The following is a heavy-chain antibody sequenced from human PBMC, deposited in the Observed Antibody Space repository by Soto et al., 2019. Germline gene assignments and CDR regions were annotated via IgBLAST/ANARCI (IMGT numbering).Heavy chain of an antibody. CDR1: GYTFITYE. V-gene: IGHV1-8*01. CDR3: ARGDGGHNDSWFDP. D-gene: IGHD3-16*01. J-gene: IGHJ5*02. Sequence: QVQLVQSGAEVKKPGASVTVSCKASGYTFITYEINWVRQAPGQGLEWMGWMNPNTGHTGSAQKFPDRVTMITNTAISTAYMELSSLRSEDTAVYYCARGDGGHNDSWFDPWGQGTLVTVSS. CDR2: MNPNTGHT.